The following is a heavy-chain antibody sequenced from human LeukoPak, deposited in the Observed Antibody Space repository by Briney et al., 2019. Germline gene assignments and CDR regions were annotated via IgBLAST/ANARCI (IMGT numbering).Heavy chain of an antibody. V-gene: IGHV3-74*01. CDR2: INSDGSST. Sequence: GGSLRLSCAASGFTFSSYWMHWVRQAPGKGLVWVSRINSDGSSTSYADSVKGRFTISRDNAKNTLYLQMNSLRAEDTAVYYCARDHDIAAAAEKYFQHWGQGTLVTVSS. J-gene: IGHJ1*01. CDR3: ARDHDIAAAAEKYFQH. D-gene: IGHD6-13*01. CDR1: GFTFSSYW.